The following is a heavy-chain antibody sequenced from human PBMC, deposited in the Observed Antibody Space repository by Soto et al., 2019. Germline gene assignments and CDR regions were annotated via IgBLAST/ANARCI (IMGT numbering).Heavy chain of an antibody. CDR1: GYTFTNYA. CDR2: INAGNGNT. CDR3: ARGPGGPDGPGDY. D-gene: IGHD2-15*01. Sequence: QVQLVQSGAEVKKPGASVKVSCKASGYTFTNYAMHWVRQAPGQRLEWMGWINAGNGNTKYSQKFQGRVTITRDTSASTAYMELSSLRSEDTAVYYCARGPGGPDGPGDYWGQETLVTVSS. J-gene: IGHJ4*02. V-gene: IGHV1-3*01.